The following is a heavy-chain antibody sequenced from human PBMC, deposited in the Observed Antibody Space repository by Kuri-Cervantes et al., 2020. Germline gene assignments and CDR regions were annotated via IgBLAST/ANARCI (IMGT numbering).Heavy chain of an antibody. D-gene: IGHD4-11*01. V-gene: IGHV3-11*01. Sequence: GESLKISCAASGFTFNNYYMSWIRQVPGKGLEWVSYISTSGSPIYYADSVKGRFTISRDNAKSSLFLQMNSLRAEDTAVYYCARGSTRFDYWGQGTLVTVSS. CDR1: GFTFNNYY. CDR3: ARGSTRFDY. CDR2: ISTSGSPI. J-gene: IGHJ4*02.